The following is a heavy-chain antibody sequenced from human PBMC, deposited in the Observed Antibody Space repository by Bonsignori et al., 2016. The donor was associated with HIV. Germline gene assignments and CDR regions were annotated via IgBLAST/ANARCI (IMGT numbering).Heavy chain of an antibody. CDR2: ISFDGSDK. J-gene: IGHJ3*01. Sequence: VRQAPGKGLEWVAVISFDGSDKSYADSVKGRFTISRDNSKNTLYLQMNTLRAGDTAVYYCAKDKGGYSYGHDAFDVWGQGTMVTVSS. CDR3: AKDKGGYSYGHDAFDV. D-gene: IGHD5-18*01. V-gene: IGHV3-30*18.